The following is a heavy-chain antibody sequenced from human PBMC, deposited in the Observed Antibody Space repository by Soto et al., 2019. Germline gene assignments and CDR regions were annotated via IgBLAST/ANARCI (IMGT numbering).Heavy chain of an antibody. J-gene: IGHJ4*02. CDR1: GGSFSGYY. CDR3: ARGRFSYYDFCSGHTFFDY. CDR2: INHSGST. Sequence: PSETLSLTCAVYGGSFSGYYWSWIRQPPGKGLEWIGEINHSGSTNYNPSLKSRVTISVDTSKNQFSLKLSSVTAADTAVYYCARGRFSYYDFCSGHTFFDYWGQGTLVTVSS. D-gene: IGHD3-3*01. V-gene: IGHV4-34*01.